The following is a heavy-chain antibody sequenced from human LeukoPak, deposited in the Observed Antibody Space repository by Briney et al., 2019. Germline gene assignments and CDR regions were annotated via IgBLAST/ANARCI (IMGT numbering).Heavy chain of an antibody. CDR2: IIPIFTTA. V-gene: IGHV1-69*13. J-gene: IGHJ6*03. D-gene: IGHD3-16*01. CDR3: ASSVLTFGGVMYYYYYMDA. Sequence: ASVKVSCKASGGTFSSYAISWVRQAPGQGLEWMGGIIPIFTTANYAQKFQGRVTITADESTSTAYMELSSLRSEDTAVYYCASSVLTFGGVMYYYYYMDAWGKGTTVTISS. CDR1: GGTFSSYA.